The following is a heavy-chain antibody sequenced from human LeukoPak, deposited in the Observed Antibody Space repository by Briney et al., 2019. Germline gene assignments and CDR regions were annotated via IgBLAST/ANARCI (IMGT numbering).Heavy chain of an antibody. CDR1: GFTISSNY. Sequence: PGGSLRLSCAASGFTISSNYTSWVRQAPGKGLEWVSVIYSGGSTYYADSVKGRFTISRDNAKNSVYLQMNSLSAEDTALYYCARGSGSSWYFYFDYWGQGTLVTVSS. CDR2: IYSGGST. J-gene: IGHJ4*02. CDR3: ARGSGSSWYFYFDY. V-gene: IGHV3-53*01. D-gene: IGHD6-13*01.